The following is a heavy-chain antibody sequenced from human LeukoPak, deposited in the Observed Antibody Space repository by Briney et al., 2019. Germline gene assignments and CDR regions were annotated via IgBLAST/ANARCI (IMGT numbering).Heavy chain of an antibody. V-gene: IGHV1-3*01. CDR1: GYTFTSYT. CDR2: IYAGNDNT. CDR3: GRGAAATRYYYYGMDV. J-gene: IGHJ6*02. D-gene: IGHD6-25*01. Sequence: ASVKVSLKSSGYTFTSYTMHWVCLAHAPRLGWVWLIYAGNDNTKYSQKLQGRGTITRDTSASTAYMELRSLRAEDTAVYDCGRGAAATRYYYYGMDVWGQGTTVTVSS.